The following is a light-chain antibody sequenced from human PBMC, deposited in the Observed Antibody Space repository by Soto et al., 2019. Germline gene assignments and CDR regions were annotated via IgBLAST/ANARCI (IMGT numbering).Light chain of an antibody. CDR2: GAS. V-gene: IGKV3-15*01. CDR1: QSVSSN. Sequence: VVVTRSPATLSLPPGEIPILSGRASQSVSSNLAWYQQKTGQAPRLLIYGASTRATGIPARFSGSGSGTEFTLPISSLQYEDFAVYYCQKYNNWPPWTFGQGTKVDIK. CDR3: QKYNNWPPWT. J-gene: IGKJ1*01.